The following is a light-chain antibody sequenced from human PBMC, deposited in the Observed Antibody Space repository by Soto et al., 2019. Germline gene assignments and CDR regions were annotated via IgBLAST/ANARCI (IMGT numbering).Light chain of an antibody. CDR2: DAS. V-gene: IGKV3-11*01. Sequence: EIVLTQSPATLSLSPGERATLSCRASQSISSYLIWYQQKPGQAPRLLIYDASSRATGIPARFSGSGSGTDFTLTISSREPEDFAVYYCQQRSNWPLTFGGGTNVEI. J-gene: IGKJ4*01. CDR3: QQRSNWPLT. CDR1: QSISSY.